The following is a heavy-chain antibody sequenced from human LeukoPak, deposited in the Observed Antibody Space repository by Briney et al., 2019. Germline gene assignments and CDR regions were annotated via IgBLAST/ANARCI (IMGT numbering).Heavy chain of an antibody. J-gene: IGHJ4*02. V-gene: IGHV4-39*01. Sequence: PSETLSLTCTVSGGSISNNNYFWGWIRQPPGKGLEWIGSIFYSGSTHYNPSLKSRLTTSVDTSKNQFSLKLSSVTAADTAVYYCARTRYSAMGLFDYWGQGTLVTVSS. CDR3: ARTRYSAMGLFDY. CDR1: GGSISNNNYF. CDR2: IFYSGST. D-gene: IGHD5-18*01.